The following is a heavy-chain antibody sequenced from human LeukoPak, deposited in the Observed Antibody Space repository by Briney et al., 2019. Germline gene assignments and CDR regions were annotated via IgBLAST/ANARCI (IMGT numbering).Heavy chain of an antibody. D-gene: IGHD6-6*01. CDR3: AVPRRGSIAARGTFDY. V-gene: IGHV1-8*01. J-gene: IGHJ4*02. CDR2: MNPNGGNT. CDR1: GYTFTSYV. Sequence: GGSVKVSRKASGYTFTSYVINWVRPATGEGREWVCWMNPNGGNTGYAQKFQGRVTMTRYTSISTAYMELSSLRFEDTAVYYCAVPRRGSIAARGTFDYWGQGTLVTVSS.